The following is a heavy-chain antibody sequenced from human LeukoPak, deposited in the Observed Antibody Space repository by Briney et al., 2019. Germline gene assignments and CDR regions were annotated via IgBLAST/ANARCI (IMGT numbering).Heavy chain of an antibody. V-gene: IGHV3-21*01. D-gene: IGHD5-18*01. CDR3: ARLYSYDDY. CDR1: GFTFSSYT. J-gene: IGHJ4*02. CDR2: ITSSSSYI. Sequence: GGSLRLSCAASGFTFSSYTMNWVRQAPGKGLEWVSSITSSSSYIYYADSVMGRFTISRDNANNSLYLQMNSLRAEDTAVYYCARLYSYDDYWGQGTLVTVSS.